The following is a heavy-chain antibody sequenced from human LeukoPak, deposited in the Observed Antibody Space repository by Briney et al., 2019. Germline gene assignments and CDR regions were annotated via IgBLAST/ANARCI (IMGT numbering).Heavy chain of an antibody. V-gene: IGHV5-51*01. CDR2: IYPGDSDT. Sequence: GESLKISCKGSGYSFTSCWIGWVRQMPGKGLEWMGIIYPGDSDTRYSPSFQGQVTISADKSISTAYLQWSSLKASDTAMYYCASSNIGGKSSGYFDYWGQGTLVTVSS. J-gene: IGHJ4*02. CDR3: ASSNIGGKSSGYFDY. CDR1: GYSFTSCW. D-gene: IGHD4-23*01.